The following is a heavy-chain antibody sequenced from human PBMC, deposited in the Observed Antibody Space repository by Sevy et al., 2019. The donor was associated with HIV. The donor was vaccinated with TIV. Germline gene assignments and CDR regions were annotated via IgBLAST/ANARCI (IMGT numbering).Heavy chain of an antibody. D-gene: IGHD3-22*01. CDR1: GISLGTDGHY. CDR2: LPGDYGTT. Sequence: SETLSLTCHVSGISLGTDGHYWGWVRQVPGEGLQWIGYLPGDYGTTYYNPSLQGRSTISKDSPNNQVSLTLGSLTAADTAIYYCVRGGRLRDAGGYYRYFDIWGRGLLVTVSS. J-gene: IGHJ4*02. V-gene: IGHV4-31*03. CDR3: VRGGRLRDAGGYYRYFDI.